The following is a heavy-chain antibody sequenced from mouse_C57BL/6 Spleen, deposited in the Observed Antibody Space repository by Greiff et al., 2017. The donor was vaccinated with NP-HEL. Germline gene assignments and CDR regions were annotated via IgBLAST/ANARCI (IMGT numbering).Heavy chain of an antibody. CDR3: TRRDGNYDYAMDY. CDR1: GYTFTDYE. J-gene: IGHJ4*01. CDR2: IDPETGGT. Sequence: VQLQQSGAELVRPGASVTLSCKASGYTFTDYEMHWVKQTPVHGLEWIGAIDPETGGTAYNQKFKGKAILTADKSSSTAYMELRSLTSEDSAVYYWTRRDGNYDYAMDYWGQGTSVTVAA. V-gene: IGHV1-15*01. D-gene: IGHD2-1*01.